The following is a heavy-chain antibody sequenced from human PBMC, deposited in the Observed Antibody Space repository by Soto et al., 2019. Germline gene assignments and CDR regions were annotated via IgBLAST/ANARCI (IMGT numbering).Heavy chain of an antibody. CDR1: GGSSRAYH. J-gene: IGHJ2*01. CDR3: AGGPRYWSFAL. V-gene: IGHV4-34*01. D-gene: IGHD1-20*01. CDR2: FSYSGSP. Sequence: GELQQWGSGVLKPSDTLSLNCSVYGGSSRAYHWSWIRQSPGEGLEWIGEFSYSGSPNYNPSLKRRVAVSLDTSTDHFSLTMTSVTAADTGVYFCAGGPRYWSFALWGRGTLVTVSS.